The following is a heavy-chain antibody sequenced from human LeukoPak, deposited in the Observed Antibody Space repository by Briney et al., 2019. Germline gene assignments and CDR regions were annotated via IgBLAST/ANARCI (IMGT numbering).Heavy chain of an antibody. CDR1: GFTFSSYW. CDR3: AVTGGSGFFDY. CDR2: INSDGTDA. D-gene: IGHD6-19*01. J-gene: IGHJ4*02. V-gene: IGHV3-74*01. Sequence: PGGSLRLSCAASGFTFSSYWMHWVRQFPGKGLVWVSRINSDGTDATYADSVKGRFTISRDNAKNTLYLQMNSLRAEDTAVYYCAVTGGSGFFDYWGQGTLVTVSS.